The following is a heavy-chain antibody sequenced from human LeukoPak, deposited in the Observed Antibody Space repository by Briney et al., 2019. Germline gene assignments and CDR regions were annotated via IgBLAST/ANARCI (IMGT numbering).Heavy chain of an antibody. CDR2: MNPNNGNT. CDR1: GYTFTSYD. V-gene: IGHV1-8*01. CDR3: SRGGPVAGTHKYFQH. J-gene: IGHJ1*01. Sequence: ASVKVSCKASGYTFTSYDINWVRQATGQGLEWMGWMNPNNGNTDYAQTFQGRVTLTRNTSISTAYMERSSLRSEDTAVYYCSRGGPVAGTHKYFQHWGQGTLVTVSS. D-gene: IGHD6-19*01.